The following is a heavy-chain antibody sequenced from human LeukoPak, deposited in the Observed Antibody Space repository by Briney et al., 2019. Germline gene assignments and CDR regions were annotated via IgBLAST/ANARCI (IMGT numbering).Heavy chain of an antibody. J-gene: IGHJ4*02. V-gene: IGHV1-18*01. D-gene: IGHD7-27*01. Sequence: GASVKVSCKASGYTFTSYGISWVRQAPGQGLEWMGWISAYNGNTNYAQKFQGRVTITTDESTSTAYMELSSLRSEDTAVYYCATERLGILYYFDYWGQGTLVTVSS. CDR3: ATERLGILYYFDY. CDR1: GYTFTSYG. CDR2: ISAYNGNT.